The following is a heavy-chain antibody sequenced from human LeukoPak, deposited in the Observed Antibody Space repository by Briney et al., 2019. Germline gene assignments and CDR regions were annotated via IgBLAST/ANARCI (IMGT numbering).Heavy chain of an antibody. J-gene: IGHJ6*02. CDR3: ATYVPVAGTVGYYYYAMDV. CDR1: GGSIASSYY. Sequence: SETLSLTCNVSGGSIASSYYWGWIRQPPGRGLEWVGSIYYSGGTSYNPSLKSRVTISVDTSKNQFSLNLSSVTAADSAVYYCATYVPVAGTVGYYYYAMDVWGQGTTVTVSS. D-gene: IGHD6-19*01. CDR2: IYYSGGT. V-gene: IGHV4-39*01.